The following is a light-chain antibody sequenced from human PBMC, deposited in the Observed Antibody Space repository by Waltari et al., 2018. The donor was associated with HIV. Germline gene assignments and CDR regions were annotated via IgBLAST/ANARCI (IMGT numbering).Light chain of an antibody. CDR2: MNN. CDR3: AAWGDSLTSFV. J-gene: IGLJ1*01. Sequence: QSVLTQPPSASETPGQRVTISCSGSSSNIGSNYVYWYQHLPGTAPELLMYMNNQRPSWVSDRFSGTKSGTPASLAISGLRADEEADYYCAAWGDSLTSFVFGTGTKVTVL. CDR1: SSNIGSNY. V-gene: IGLV1-47*01.